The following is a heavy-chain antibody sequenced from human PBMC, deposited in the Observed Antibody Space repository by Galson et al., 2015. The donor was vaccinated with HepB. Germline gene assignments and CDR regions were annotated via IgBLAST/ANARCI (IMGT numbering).Heavy chain of an antibody. CDR3: ARVYYYDRSVDC. V-gene: IGHV3-53*01. CDR1: GFTVRSNY. D-gene: IGHD3-22*01. J-gene: IGHJ4*02. Sequence: SLRLSCAASGFTVRSNYMSWVRQAPGKGLEWVSAIYSGGSTYYADSVKGRFTISRDNSKNTLYLQMNSLRAEDTAVYYCARVYYYDRSVDCWGQGTLVTVSS. CDR2: IYSGGST.